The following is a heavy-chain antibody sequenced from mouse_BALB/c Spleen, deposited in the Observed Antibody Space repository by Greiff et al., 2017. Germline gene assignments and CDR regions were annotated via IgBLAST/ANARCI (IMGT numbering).Heavy chain of an antibody. CDR2: IRSKSNNYAT. V-gene: IGHV10S3*01. J-gene: IGHJ1*01. CDR3: VRDRSVRFHWYFDV. CDR1: GFTFNTNA. Sequence: DGGLVQPKGSLKLSCAASGFTFNTNAMNWVRQAPGKGLEWVARIRSKSNNYATYYADSVKDRFTISRDDSQSMLYLQMNNLKTEDTAMYYCVRDRSVRFHWYFDVWGAGTTVTVSS. D-gene: IGHD1-1*01.